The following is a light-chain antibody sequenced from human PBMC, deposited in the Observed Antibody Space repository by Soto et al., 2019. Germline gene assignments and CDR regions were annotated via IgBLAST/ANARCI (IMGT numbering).Light chain of an antibody. V-gene: IGKV1-5*03. CDR1: QSIVTW. CDR2: TAS. CDR3: QHHLRYPRT. J-gene: IGKJ1*01. Sequence: DIQMTQSPSTLSASVGDRVTITCRASQSIVTWLAWYQQKPGKAPKLLIYTASNLERGVPSRFSGSGSGTESTLTLSSLQPDDLATSYRQHHLRYPRTFGQGTQVEIK.